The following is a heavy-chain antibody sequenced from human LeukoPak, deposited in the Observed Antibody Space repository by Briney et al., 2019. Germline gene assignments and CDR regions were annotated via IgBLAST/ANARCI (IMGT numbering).Heavy chain of an antibody. D-gene: IGHD6-13*01. J-gene: IGHJ4*02. CDR3: AKTAGIAAAADFDY. CDR1: GFTFSNYG. V-gene: IGHV3-23*01. Sequence: GGSLRLSCAASGFTFSNYGMSWVRQVPGKGLEWVSSISGSGDSTYYADSVKGRFTISRDNSKNTLYLQMNSLRAEDTAVYYCAKTAGIAAAADFDYWGQGTLVTVSS. CDR2: ISGSGDST.